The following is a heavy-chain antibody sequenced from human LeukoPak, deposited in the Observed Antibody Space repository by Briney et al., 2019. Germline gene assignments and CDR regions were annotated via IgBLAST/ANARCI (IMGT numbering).Heavy chain of an antibody. V-gene: IGHV4-59*08. Sequence: SETLSLTCTVSGGSISSYYWSWIRQPPGKGLEWIGYIYHSGSTNYNPSLKSRVTISVDTSKNQFSLKLSSVTAADTAVYYCARGIVSAGYYYYYGMDVWGQGTTVTVSS. CDR3: ARGIVSAGYYYYYGMDV. D-gene: IGHD5/OR15-5a*01. CDR2: IYHSGST. J-gene: IGHJ6*02. CDR1: GGSISSYY.